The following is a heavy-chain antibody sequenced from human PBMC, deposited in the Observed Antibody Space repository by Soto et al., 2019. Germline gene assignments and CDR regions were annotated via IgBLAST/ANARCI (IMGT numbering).Heavy chain of an antibody. CDR2: INYSGST. CDR3: ARALVVVAATGVDWFDP. Sequence: TSETLSLTCTVSGGSISSGDYYWSWIRQPPGKGLEWIGYINYSGSTNYNPSLKSRVTISVDTSKNQFSLKLSSVTAADTAVYYCARALVVVAATGVDWFDPWGQGTLVTVSS. V-gene: IGHV4-30-4*01. J-gene: IGHJ5*02. CDR1: GGSISSGDYY. D-gene: IGHD2-15*01.